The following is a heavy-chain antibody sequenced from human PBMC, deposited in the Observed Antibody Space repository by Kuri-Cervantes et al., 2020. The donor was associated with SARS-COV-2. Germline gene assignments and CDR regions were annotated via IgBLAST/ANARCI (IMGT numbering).Heavy chain of an antibody. J-gene: IGHJ5*02. V-gene: IGHV4-34*01. D-gene: IGHD3-22*01. CDR2: IKYSGST. CDR3: APGEGYYYDSSGYYTP. Sequence: SQTLALTCAVYGGSFSGYYWSWIRQPPGKGLEWSGEIKYSGSTNYNPSLKSRVTVSVDTSKNQFSLKLGSVTAADTAVYYCAPGEGYYYDSSGYYTPWGQGTLVTVSS. CDR1: GGSFSGYY.